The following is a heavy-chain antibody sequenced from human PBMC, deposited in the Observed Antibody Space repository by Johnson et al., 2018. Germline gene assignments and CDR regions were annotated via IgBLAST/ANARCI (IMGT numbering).Heavy chain of an antibody. Sequence: QMLQSGAEVQKPGASVKLSCTAAGHTFTRDYMHWVRQAPGQGLEWLGIIKPSNGKTHYAQKFQGRVTMTRDTATRTVYLEMTSLRSDDTAIYYCARQSFRVVLPAALARAFDIWGQGTMVTVSS. CDR3: ARQSFRVVLPAALARAFDI. CDR2: IKPSNGKT. CDR1: GHTFTRDY. J-gene: IGHJ3*02. D-gene: IGHD2-2*01. V-gene: IGHV1-46*01.